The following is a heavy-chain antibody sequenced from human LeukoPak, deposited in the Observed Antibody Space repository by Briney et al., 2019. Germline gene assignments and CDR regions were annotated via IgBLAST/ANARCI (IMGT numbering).Heavy chain of an antibody. J-gene: IGHJ4*02. V-gene: IGHV3-53*01. CDR2: SYRGDNT. CDR1: GFAVSGNY. CDR3: AGGYYFDY. Sequence: PGGSLRLSCAASGFAVSGNYMNWVRQAPGKGLEWVSLSYRGDNTYYADSVKGRFTISRDNSKSTLYLQMNSLRAEDTAVYYCAGGYYFDYWGQGTLVTVSS. D-gene: IGHD3-22*01.